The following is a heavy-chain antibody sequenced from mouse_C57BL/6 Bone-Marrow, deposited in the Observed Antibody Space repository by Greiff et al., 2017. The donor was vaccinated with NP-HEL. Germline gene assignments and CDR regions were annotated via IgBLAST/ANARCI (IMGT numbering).Heavy chain of an antibody. CDR2: ISSGSSTI. CDR1: GFTFSDYG. V-gene: IGHV5-17*01. Sequence: VMLVESGGGLVKPGGSLKLSCAASGFTFSDYGMHWVRQAPEKGLEWVAYISSGSSTIYYADTVKGRFTISGDNVKNTLFLQMTSLRSEDTAMYYCARPRYGYVYYAMDYWGQGTSVTVSS. J-gene: IGHJ4*01. CDR3: ARPRYGYVYYAMDY. D-gene: IGHD2-2*01.